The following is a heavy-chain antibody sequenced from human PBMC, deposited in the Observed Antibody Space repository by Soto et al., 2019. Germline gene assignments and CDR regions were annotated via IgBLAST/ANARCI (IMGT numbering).Heavy chain of an antibody. CDR2: ISYDGSNK. Sequence: QVQLVESGGGVVQPGRSLRLSCAASGFTFSSYGMHWVRQAPGKGLEWVAVISYDGSNKYYADSVKGRFTISRDNSKNTLYLQMNSLRAEDTAVYYCAKDETWMTTVTTGAYFDYWGQGTLVTVSS. CDR3: AKDETWMTTVTTGAYFDY. V-gene: IGHV3-30*18. J-gene: IGHJ4*02. CDR1: GFTFSSYG. D-gene: IGHD4-4*01.